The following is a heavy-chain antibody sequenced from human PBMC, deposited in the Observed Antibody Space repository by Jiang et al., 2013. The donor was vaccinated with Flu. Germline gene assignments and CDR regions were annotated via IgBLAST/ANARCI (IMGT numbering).Heavy chain of an antibody. D-gene: IGHD3-22*01. CDR2: INPNSGGT. V-gene: IGHV1-2*04. CDR3: ARDRRHSYYYDSSGYPLLDY. Sequence: SCKASGYTFTGYYMHWVRQAPGQGLEWMGWINPNSGGTNYAQKFQGWVTMTRDTSISTAYMELSRLRSDDTAVYYCARDRRHSYYYDSSGYPLLDYWGQGTLVTVSS. CDR1: GYTFTGYY. J-gene: IGHJ4*02.